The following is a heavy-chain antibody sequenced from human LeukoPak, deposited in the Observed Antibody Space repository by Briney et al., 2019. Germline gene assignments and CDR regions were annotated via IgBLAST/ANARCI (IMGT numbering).Heavy chain of an antibody. CDR2: IIPIFGTA. CDR3: ARESVGSSGSYRFDY. D-gene: IGHD3-10*01. Sequence: SVKVSFKASGGTFSSYAISWVRQAPGQGLEWMGGIIPIFGTANYAQKFQGRVTITADESTSTAYMELSSLRSEDTAVYYCARESVGSSGSYRFDYWGQGTLVTVSS. J-gene: IGHJ4*02. CDR1: GGTFSSYA. V-gene: IGHV1-69*13.